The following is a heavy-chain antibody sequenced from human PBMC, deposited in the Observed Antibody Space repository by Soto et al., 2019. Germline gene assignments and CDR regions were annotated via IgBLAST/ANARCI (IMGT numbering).Heavy chain of an antibody. CDR2: IYYSGST. D-gene: IGHD2-21*02. CDR1: GGSISSYY. V-gene: IGHV4-59*12. CDR3: AREDDGGDRDYYGLDV. Sequence: SETLSLTCTVSGGSISSYYWSWIRRPPGKGLEWIGYIYYSGSTNYNPSFKSRVTISVDTSKNQFSLQLSSVTAADTAVYFCAREDDGGDRDYYGLDVWGQGTTVTVSS. J-gene: IGHJ6*02.